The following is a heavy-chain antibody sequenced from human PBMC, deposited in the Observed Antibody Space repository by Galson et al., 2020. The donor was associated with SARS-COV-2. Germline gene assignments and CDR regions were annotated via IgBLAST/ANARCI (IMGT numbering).Heavy chain of an antibody. CDR3: ARGPHSPLDY. V-gene: IGHV3-21*01. D-gene: IGHD5-18*01. Sequence: GESLKISCAASGFTLSSYIMNWVRQAPGKGLEWVASISTGAIYIYYADSVKGRFTISRDNPRNSLYLQMDSLRAEDTAIYYCARGPHSPLDYWGQGTLVTVSS. J-gene: IGHJ4*02. CDR2: ISTGAIYI. CDR1: GFTLSSYI.